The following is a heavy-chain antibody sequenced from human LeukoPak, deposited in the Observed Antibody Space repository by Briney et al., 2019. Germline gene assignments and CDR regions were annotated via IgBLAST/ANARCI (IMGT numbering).Heavy chain of an antibody. V-gene: IGHV3-30*02. CDR3: AKDKLWYDSSGYYPGGYYYYYMDV. Sequence: HPGGSLRLSCAASGFTFSSYGMHWVRQAPGKGLEWVAFIRYDGSNKYYADSVKGRFTISRDNSKNTLYLQMNSLRAEDTAVYYCAKDKLWYDSSGYYPGGYYYYYMDVWGKGTTVTISS. J-gene: IGHJ6*03. CDR2: IRYDGSNK. D-gene: IGHD3-22*01. CDR1: GFTFSSYG.